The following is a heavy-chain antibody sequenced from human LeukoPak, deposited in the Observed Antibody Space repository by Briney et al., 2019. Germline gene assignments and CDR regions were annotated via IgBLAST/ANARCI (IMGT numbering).Heavy chain of an antibody. J-gene: IGHJ3*02. V-gene: IGHV5-51*01. D-gene: IGHD3-16*01. CDR2: IYPGDSDS. Sequence: GESLKISCKGSGYTFSSYWIGWVRQMPGKGLEWMGMIYPGDSDSKYSRSFQGQVTTSADKSINTAYLQWSSLKASDSAMYYCARRLGGADVFDIWGQGTMVTVSS. CDR1: GYTFSSYW. CDR3: ARRLGGADVFDI.